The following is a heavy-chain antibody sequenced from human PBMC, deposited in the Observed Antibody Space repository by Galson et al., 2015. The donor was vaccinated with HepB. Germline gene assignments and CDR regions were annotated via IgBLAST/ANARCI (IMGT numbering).Heavy chain of an antibody. D-gene: IGHD2-15*01. CDR1: GYTFSSYS. V-gene: IGHV1-18*01. Sequence: SVQVSCKASGYTFSSYSITWVRQAPGQGLEWVGWISPHNRYTTYAQNFQGRVIMTTDTSTNTAYMALRSLRSDDTAIYYCARGAVVVGVGATENNWFDPWGRGTLVTVSS. CDR2: ISPHNRYT. J-gene: IGHJ5*02. CDR3: ARGAVVVGVGATENNWFDP.